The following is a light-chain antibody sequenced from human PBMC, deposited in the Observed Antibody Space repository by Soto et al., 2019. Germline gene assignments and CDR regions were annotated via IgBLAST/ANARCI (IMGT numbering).Light chain of an antibody. V-gene: IGKV1-12*01. CDR1: QDIGTW. J-gene: IGKJ1*01. CDR3: QQANSFPPWT. CDR2: PAS. Sequence: DIQMTQSPSSVSASIGDRVIITCRASQDIGTWLAWYQQKPGQVPNLLMYPASSLHSGVPSRFSGSGSGTEFTLPISSLQPEDFATYYCQQANSFPPWTFGQGTKVDNK.